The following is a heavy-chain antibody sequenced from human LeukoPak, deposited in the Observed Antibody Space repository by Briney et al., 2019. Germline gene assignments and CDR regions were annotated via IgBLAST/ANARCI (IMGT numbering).Heavy chain of an antibody. CDR1: GFTFRNLG. J-gene: IGHJ4*02. V-gene: IGHV3-30*03. Sequence: QGGRSVKLSCAASGFTFRNLGMHWARQAPGKGLEWVAVISYDGSVEHCADSVTGRFTVSRDNSKSTMYLQMNSLRAEDTAVYYCARVSVTTEFDYWGQGTLVADPS. CDR3: ARVSVTTEFDY. CDR2: ISYDGSVE. D-gene: IGHD4-17*01.